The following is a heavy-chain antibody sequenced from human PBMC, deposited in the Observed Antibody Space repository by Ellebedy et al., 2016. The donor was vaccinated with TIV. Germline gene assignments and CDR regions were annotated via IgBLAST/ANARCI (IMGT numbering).Heavy chain of an antibody. Sequence: GGSLRLSCAASGFTFSTYAMSWVRQTPGKGLEWVSVISGSGGDTSYTDSVKGRFAISRDNAKDTLYLQMGSLRAEDTAIYYCAKSHDSSGYHYVGAFDIWGLGTKVTASS. D-gene: IGHD3-22*01. CDR1: GFTFSTYA. CDR3: AKSHDSSGYHYVGAFDI. CDR2: ISGSGGDT. J-gene: IGHJ3*02. V-gene: IGHV3-23*01.